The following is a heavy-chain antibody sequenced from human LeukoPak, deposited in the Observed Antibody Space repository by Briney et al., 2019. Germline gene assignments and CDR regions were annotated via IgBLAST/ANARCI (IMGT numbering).Heavy chain of an antibody. Sequence: GGSQRLSCAASGFTVSSNYMSWVRQAPGKGLEWVSVIYSGGSTYYADSVKGRFTISRDNSKNTLYLQMNSLRAEDTAVYYCARGPYGSGSYYRLDYWGQGTPVTVSS. D-gene: IGHD3-10*01. CDR3: ARGPYGSGSYYRLDY. CDR1: GFTVSSNY. CDR2: IYSGGST. V-gene: IGHV3-53*01. J-gene: IGHJ4*02.